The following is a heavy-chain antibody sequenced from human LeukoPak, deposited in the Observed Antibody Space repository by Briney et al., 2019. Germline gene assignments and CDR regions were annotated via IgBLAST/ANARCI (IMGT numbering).Heavy chain of an antibody. Sequence: GESLRLSCAASGFTFSNYGMHWVRQAPGKGLEWVAVISCDGSDKWYADSVKGRFTISRDNSKNTLDLQMNSLRAEDTAVYYCAKASRAYYYGSGSYYDHWGQGTLVTVS. CDR2: ISCDGSDK. CDR3: AKASRAYYYGSGSYYDH. CDR1: GFTFSNYG. V-gene: IGHV3-30*18. J-gene: IGHJ4*02. D-gene: IGHD3-10*01.